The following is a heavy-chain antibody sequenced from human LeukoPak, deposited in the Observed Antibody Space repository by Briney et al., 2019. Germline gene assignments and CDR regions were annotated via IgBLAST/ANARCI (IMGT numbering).Heavy chain of an antibody. V-gene: IGHV4-39*07. CDR1: GGSISSSSYY. Sequence: SETLSLACTVSGGSISSSSYYWGWIRQPPGKGLEWIGSIYYSGSTYYNPSLKSRVTISVDTSKNQFSLKLSSVTAADTAVYYCARDQGWELRALDYWGQGTLVTVSS. CDR3: ARDQGWELRALDY. CDR2: IYYSGST. J-gene: IGHJ4*02. D-gene: IGHD1-26*01.